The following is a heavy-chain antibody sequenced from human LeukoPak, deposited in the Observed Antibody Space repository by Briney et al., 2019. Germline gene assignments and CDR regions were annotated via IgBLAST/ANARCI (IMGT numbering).Heavy chain of an antibody. V-gene: IGHV4-39*01. CDR1: GGSVSSSSNY. CDR2: IYYSGST. J-gene: IGHJ4*02. Sequence: AETLSLTCTVSGGSVSSSSNYWGWIRQPPGKGREWIGSIYYSGSTYYNPSLKSRVTISVDATKNQHSLKLRSVTAADGAVYLCEGYSSSWYADYWGQGTLVTVSS. D-gene: IGHD6-13*01. CDR3: EGYSSSWYADY.